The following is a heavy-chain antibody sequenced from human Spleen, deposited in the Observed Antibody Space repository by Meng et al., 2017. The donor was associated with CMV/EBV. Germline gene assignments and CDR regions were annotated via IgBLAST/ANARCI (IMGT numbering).Heavy chain of an antibody. Sequence: SETLSLTCTVSGGSISSSTYYWGWIRQPPGKGLEWTGSTYYSGSTYYNPSLKSRVTISVDTSTNQFSLKLTSVTAADTAVYYCARSGVYSGSPNRKPEWVNPWGQGTLVTVSS. CDR1: GGSISSSTYY. CDR2: TYYSGST. D-gene: IGHD1-26*01. J-gene: IGHJ5*02. CDR3: ARSGVYSGSPNRKPEWVNP. V-gene: IGHV4-39*07.